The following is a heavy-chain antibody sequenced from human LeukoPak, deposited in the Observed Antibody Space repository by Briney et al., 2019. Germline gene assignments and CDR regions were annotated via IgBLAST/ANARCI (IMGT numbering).Heavy chain of an antibody. CDR1: GFTFSSYG. CDR2: ISGSGGST. V-gene: IGHV3-23*01. CDR3: AKDPRMGYDY. J-gene: IGHJ4*02. Sequence: GGSLRLSCAACGFTFSSYGMSWVRQAPGKGLEWVSAISGSGGSTYYADSVKGRFTISRDNSKNTLYLQMNSLRAEDTAVYYCAKDPRMGYDYWGQGTLVTVSS. D-gene: IGHD5-12*01.